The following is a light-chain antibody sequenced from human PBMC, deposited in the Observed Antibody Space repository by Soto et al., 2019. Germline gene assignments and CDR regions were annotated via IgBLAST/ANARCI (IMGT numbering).Light chain of an antibody. CDR2: SDN. Sequence: QSVLTQPPSASGTPGQRVTISCSGSSSNLGSNSVNWYQQVPGTAPKLLISSDNQRPSGVPDRFSGSQSGTSASLAISGLRSEDEADYYCAAWDDSLSGRVFGGGTKLTVL. CDR1: SSNLGSNS. V-gene: IGLV1-47*02. J-gene: IGLJ3*02. CDR3: AAWDDSLSGRV.